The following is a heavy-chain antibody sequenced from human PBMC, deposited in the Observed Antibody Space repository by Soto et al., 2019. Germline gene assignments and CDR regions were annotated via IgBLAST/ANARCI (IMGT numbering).Heavy chain of an antibody. CDR1: GLDFSSEV. V-gene: IGHV3-23*01. CDR2: ISGSGRTI. CDR3: AKVGPSYYYGMDV. J-gene: IGHJ6*02. D-gene: IGHD1-26*01. Sequence: LRLSCAASGLDFSSEVMCWVRQAPGKGLEWVSSISGSGRTIYHAASMRGRFAISRDNSKNSLYLQLNNLRVDDTDVYYCAKVGPSYYYGMDVWGQGTTVTVSS.